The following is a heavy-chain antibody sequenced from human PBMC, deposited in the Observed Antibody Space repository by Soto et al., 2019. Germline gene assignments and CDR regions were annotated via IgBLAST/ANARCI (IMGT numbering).Heavy chain of an antibody. V-gene: IGHV1-2*04. J-gene: IGHJ3*02. Sequence: ASVKVSCKASGYTFTGYYMHWVRQAPGQGLEWMGWINPNSGGTNYAQKFQGWVTMTRDTSISTAYMELSRLRSDDTAVYYCARDGYKPATGRGEAHAFDIWGQGTMVTVSS. CDR3: ARDGYKPATGRGEAHAFDI. D-gene: IGHD3-22*01. CDR1: GYTFTGYY. CDR2: INPNSGGT.